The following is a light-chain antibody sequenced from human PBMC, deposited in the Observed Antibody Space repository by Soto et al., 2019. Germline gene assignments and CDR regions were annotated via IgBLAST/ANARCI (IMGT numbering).Light chain of an antibody. CDR3: QQYSSSRT. J-gene: IGKJ3*01. V-gene: IGKV3-20*01. CDR2: GAS. Sequence: EIVLTQSPGTLSLSPGERATLSCRASQIVKKNFLAWYQQRPGQAPRLLIYGASIRATGIPDRFSGSGSGTDFTLTISRLEPDDFAVYYCQQYSSSRTFGPGTKWIS. CDR1: QIVKKNF.